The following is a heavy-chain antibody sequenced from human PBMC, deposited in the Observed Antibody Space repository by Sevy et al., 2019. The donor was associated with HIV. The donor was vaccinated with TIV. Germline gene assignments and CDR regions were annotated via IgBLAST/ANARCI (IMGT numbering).Heavy chain of an antibody. J-gene: IGHJ4*02. CDR1: GFSLSSYW. Sequence: GGSLRLSCAASGFSLSSYWMTWARQAPGKGVEWVANIKEDGGEEYYVDFVRGRFSISRDNAKNSVYLHMSSLRVDDTAVYYCTRDKSWGGLDSWGQGILVTVSS. V-gene: IGHV3-7*01. CDR2: IKEDGGEE. CDR3: TRDKSWGGLDS. D-gene: IGHD3-10*01.